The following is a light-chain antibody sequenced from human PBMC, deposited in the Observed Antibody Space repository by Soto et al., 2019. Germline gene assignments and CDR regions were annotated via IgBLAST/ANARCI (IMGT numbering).Light chain of an antibody. Sequence: SPSSLSASTGDRVTITCRASQGISSYLAWYQQKPGKAPKLLIYAASTLQSGVPSRFSGSGSGTDFTLTISSLQREDFAIYYCQQSYSTPYTFGQGTKVDIK. CDR2: AAS. CDR3: QQSYSTPYT. J-gene: IGKJ2*01. V-gene: IGKV1-8*01. CDR1: QGISSY.